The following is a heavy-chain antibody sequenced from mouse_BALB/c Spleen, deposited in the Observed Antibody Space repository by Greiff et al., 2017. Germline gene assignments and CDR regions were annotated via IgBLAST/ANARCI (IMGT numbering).Heavy chain of an antibody. V-gene: IGHV14-3*02. J-gene: IGHJ2*01. CDR1: GFNIKDTY. CDR2: IDPANGNT. Sequence: VQLQQSGAELVKPGASVKLSCTASGFNIKDTYMHWVKQRPEQGLEWIGRIDPANGNTKYDPKFQGKATITADTSSNTAYLQLSSLTSEDTAVYDGARMEFPYYYGYVGDDWGEGTTLTVSS. D-gene: IGHD1-2*01. CDR3: ARMEFPYYYGYVGDD.